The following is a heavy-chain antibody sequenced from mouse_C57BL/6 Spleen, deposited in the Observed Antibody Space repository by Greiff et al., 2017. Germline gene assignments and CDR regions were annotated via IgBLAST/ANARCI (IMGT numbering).Heavy chain of an antibody. CDR1: GYTFTSYW. CDR2: IYPSDSET. V-gene: IGHV1-61*01. Sequence: VQLQQPGAELVRPGSSVKLSCKASGYTFTSYWMDWVKQRPGQGLEWIGNIYPSDSETHYNQKFKDKATLTVDKSSSTAYMQLSRLTSEDSAVYYCARSDYDSYYFDYWGQGTTLTVSS. J-gene: IGHJ2*01. CDR3: ARSDYDSYYFDY. D-gene: IGHD2-4*01.